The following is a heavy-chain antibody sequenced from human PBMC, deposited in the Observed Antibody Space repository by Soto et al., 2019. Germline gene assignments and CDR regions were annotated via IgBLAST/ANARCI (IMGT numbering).Heavy chain of an antibody. V-gene: IGHV1-3*05. CDR3: ARGRWISDGYYFDF. CDR2: IDAGNGKT. CDR1: GYTFSRYA. Sequence: QVLLVQSGAEEKKPGASVKVSCKASGYTFSRYAIHWVRQAPGQSLEWMGWIDAGNGKTKYSQKVQDRATITRDTSATMAYMEVISLRDEDTAVYYCARGRWISDGYYFDFWGQGTLVTVSS. J-gene: IGHJ4*02. D-gene: IGHD5-12*01.